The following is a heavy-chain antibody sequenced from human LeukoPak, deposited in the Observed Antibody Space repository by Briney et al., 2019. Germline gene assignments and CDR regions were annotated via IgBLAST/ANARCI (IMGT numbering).Heavy chain of an antibody. J-gene: IGHJ3*02. CDR1: GFTFTSHW. Sequence: GGSLRLSCAASGFTFTSHWMHWVRQVPGKGLVWVSRINSDGSNTFYADSVKGRFTISRDNSKNTLYLQMNSLRAEDTAVYYCAKDPGEQQLVLYAFDIRGQGTMVTVSS. D-gene: IGHD6-13*01. V-gene: IGHV3-74*01. CDR3: AKDPGEQQLVLYAFDI. CDR2: INSDGSNT.